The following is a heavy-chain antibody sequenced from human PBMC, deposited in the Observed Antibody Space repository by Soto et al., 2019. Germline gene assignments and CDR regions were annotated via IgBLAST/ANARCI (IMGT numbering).Heavy chain of an antibody. CDR3: ARHRGPAPVY. CDR1: GGSISGYY. Sequence: LSLTCTVSGGSISGYYWTWIRQPPGKGLEWVGSLFYGGTTDYNPSLKSRLTMSLDTSKNRFSLKLRSVTAADTAVYYCARHRGPAPVYWGQGTLVTVS. D-gene: IGHD3-10*01. V-gene: IGHV4-39*01. CDR2: LFYGGTT. J-gene: IGHJ4*02.